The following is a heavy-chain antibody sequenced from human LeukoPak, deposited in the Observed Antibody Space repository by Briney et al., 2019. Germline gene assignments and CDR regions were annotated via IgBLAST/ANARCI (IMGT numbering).Heavy chain of an antibody. V-gene: IGHV3-30*18. CDR2: ISYDGSNE. CDR3: AKDRGYCSGDSCYSFDY. D-gene: IGHD2-15*01. CDR1: GFTFSSYG. J-gene: IGHJ4*02. Sequence: PGGSLRLSCAASGFTFSSYGMHWVRQAPGKGLEWVAVISYDGSNEYYADSVKGRFTISRDISKNTLYLQMNSPRAEDTAVYYCAKDRGYCSGDSCYSFDYWGQGTLVTVSS.